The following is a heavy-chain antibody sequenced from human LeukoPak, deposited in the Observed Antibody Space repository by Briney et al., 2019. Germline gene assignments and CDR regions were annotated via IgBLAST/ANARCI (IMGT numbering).Heavy chain of an antibody. CDR2: ISGSGVST. J-gene: IGHJ4*02. D-gene: IGHD5-18*01. Sequence: GGSLRLSCAASGFTFRTSGMSWVRQAPGKGLEWVSAISGSGVSTYYADCVKGRFTISRDNSKNTLYLQMNSLRAEDTAVYYCAKEYGYTYGEFDYWGQGTLVTVSS. V-gene: IGHV3-23*01. CDR3: AKEYGYTYGEFDY. CDR1: GFTFRTSG.